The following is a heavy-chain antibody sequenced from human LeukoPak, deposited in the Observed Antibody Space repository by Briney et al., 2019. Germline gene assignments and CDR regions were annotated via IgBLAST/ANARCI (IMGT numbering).Heavy chain of an antibody. J-gene: IGHJ4*02. CDR3: ARSRGVVPAAIYSGY. D-gene: IGHD2-2*01. Sequence: GRSLRLSCAASGFTFSSYGMHWVRQAPGKGLERVAVIWYDGSNKYYADSVKGRSTISRDNSKNTLYLQMNSLRAEDTAVYYCARSRGVVPAAIYSGYWGQGTLVTVSS. V-gene: IGHV3-33*01. CDR2: IWYDGSNK. CDR1: GFTFSSYG.